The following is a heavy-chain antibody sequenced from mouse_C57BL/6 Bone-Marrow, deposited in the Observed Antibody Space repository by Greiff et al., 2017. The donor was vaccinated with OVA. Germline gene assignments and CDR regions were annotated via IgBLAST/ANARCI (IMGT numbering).Heavy chain of an antibody. CDR3: ARRDGYYDFDY. CDR2: ISSGGSYT. V-gene: IGHV5-6*01. Sequence: EVQLVESGGDLVKPGGSLKLSCAASGFTFSSYGMSWVRQTPDKRLEWVATISSGGSYTYYPDSVKGRFTISRDNAKNTLYLQMSSLKSEDTAMYYCARRDGYYDFDYWGQGTTLTVSS. J-gene: IGHJ2*01. D-gene: IGHD2-3*01. CDR1: GFTFSSYG.